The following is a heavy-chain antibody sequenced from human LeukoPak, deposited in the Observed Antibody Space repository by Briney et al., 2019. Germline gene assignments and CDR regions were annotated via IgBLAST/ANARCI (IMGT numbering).Heavy chain of an antibody. CDR1: GFTFSNYA. V-gene: IGHV3-30*02. CDR3: AKDFLITTNCGYFFDN. D-gene: IGHD3-22*01. Sequence: QAGGSLRLSCSASGFTFSNYAMHWVRRAPGKGLEWLTFIRFDGNKEDYADSVKGRFTISRDNSKNTLYLQMNSLRTEDTAVYFCAKDFLITTNCGYFFDNWGQGTLVTVSS. J-gene: IGHJ4*02. CDR2: IRFDGNKE.